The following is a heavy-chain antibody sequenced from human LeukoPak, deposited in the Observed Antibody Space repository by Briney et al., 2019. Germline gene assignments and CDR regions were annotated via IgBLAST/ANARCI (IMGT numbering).Heavy chain of an antibody. J-gene: IGHJ4*02. CDR3: ARQSGDYYDSSGYSDY. CDR1: GYSFTSYW. CDR2: IYPGDSDT. D-gene: IGHD3-22*01. Sequence: GASLQISCKGSGYSFTSYWIGWVRQLPGKGLEWMGIIYPGDSDTRYSPSFQGQVTISADKSISTAYLQWSSLKASDTAMYYCARQSGDYYDSSGYSDYWGQGTLVTVSS. V-gene: IGHV5-51*01.